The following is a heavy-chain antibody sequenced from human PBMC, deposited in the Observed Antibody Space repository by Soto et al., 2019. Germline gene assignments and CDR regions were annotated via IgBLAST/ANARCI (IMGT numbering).Heavy chain of an antibody. Sequence: GGSLRVSCAASGFTFSSYARSWVRQAPGKGLEWVSVISGSGDSTYYADSVKGRFTISRDNSKNTLYLQMNSLRAEDTAVYYCAKRAFGSDFDYWGQGTLVTVSS. V-gene: IGHV3-23*01. CDR3: AKRAFGSDFDY. J-gene: IGHJ4*02. D-gene: IGHD3-10*01. CDR1: GFTFSSYA. CDR2: ISGSGDST.